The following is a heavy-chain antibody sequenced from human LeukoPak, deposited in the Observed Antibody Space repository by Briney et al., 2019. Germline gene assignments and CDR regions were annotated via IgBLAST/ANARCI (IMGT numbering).Heavy chain of an antibody. CDR3: ARVGISDGAGTNYFDY. CDR1: GGSISSSSYY. J-gene: IGHJ4*02. CDR2: IYYSGST. D-gene: IGHD6-19*01. Sequence: PSETLSLTCTVSGGSISSSSYYWGWIRQPPGKGLEWIGSIYYSGSTYYNPSLKSRVTISVDTSKNQFSLKLSSVTAADTAAYYCARVGISDGAGTNYFDYWGQGTLVTVSS. V-gene: IGHV4-39*07.